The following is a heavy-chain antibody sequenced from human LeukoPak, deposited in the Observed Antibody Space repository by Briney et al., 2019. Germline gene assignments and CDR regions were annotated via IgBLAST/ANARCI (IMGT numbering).Heavy chain of an antibody. CDR1: GFTFSSYG. CDR3: ARDRSPGNFDY. D-gene: IGHD3-10*01. V-gene: IGHV3-30*02. CDR2: IRYDGSTK. J-gene: IGHJ4*02. Sequence: GGSLRLSCAASGFTFSSYGMHWVRQAPGKGLEWVAFIRYDGSTKHYADSVKGRFTISRDNAKNSLYLQMNSLRAEDTAVYYCARDRSPGNFDYWGQGTLVTVSS.